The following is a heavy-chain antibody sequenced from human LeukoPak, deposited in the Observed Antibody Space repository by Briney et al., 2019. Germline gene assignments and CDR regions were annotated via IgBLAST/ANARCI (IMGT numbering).Heavy chain of an antibody. CDR2: INHSGST. CDR1: GGSFSGYY. Sequence: SETLPLTCAVYGGSFSGYYWSWIRQPPGKGLEWIGEINHSGSTNYNPSLKSRVTISVDTSKNQFSLKLSSVTAADTAVYYCARGRGYSSSWYSPPTYYYYGMDVWGQGTTVTVSS. V-gene: IGHV4-34*01. D-gene: IGHD6-13*01. J-gene: IGHJ6*02. CDR3: ARGRGYSSSWYSPPTYYYYGMDV.